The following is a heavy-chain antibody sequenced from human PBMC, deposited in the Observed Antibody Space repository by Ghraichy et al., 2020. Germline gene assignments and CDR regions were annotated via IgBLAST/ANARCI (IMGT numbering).Heavy chain of an antibody. CDR3: ARLDSSRQGDY. D-gene: IGHD6-13*01. CDR2: IYYSGST. Sequence: SETLSLTCTVSGGSISSYYWSWIRQSPGKGLEWIGYIYYSGSTNYNPSLKSRVTISVDTSKNQFSLKLSSVTAADTALYYCARLDSSRQGDYWGQGTLVTVSP. J-gene: IGHJ4*02. CDR1: GGSISSYY. V-gene: IGHV4-59*08.